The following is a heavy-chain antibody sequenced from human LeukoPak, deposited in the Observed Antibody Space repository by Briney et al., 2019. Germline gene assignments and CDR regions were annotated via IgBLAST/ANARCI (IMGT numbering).Heavy chain of an antibody. J-gene: IGHJ5*02. CDR2: ISYTGTT. CDR1: GGSIGSSAYS. D-gene: IGHD2-15*01. CDR3: ARDPGGHCDGHSCWGSRIDP. Sequence: PSETLSLTCTVSGGSIGSSAYSWGWIRQPPGKGLEWIGSISYTGTTYYNPSLKSRLTMPIDTSKKQFSLKLTSVTAADTAVYYCARDPGGHCDGHSCWGSRIDPWGQGTLVTVSS. V-gene: IGHV4-39*07.